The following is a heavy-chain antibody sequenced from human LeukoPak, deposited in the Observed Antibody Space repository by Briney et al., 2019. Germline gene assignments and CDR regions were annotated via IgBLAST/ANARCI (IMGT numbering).Heavy chain of an antibody. D-gene: IGHD2-15*01. V-gene: IGHV4-39*02. CDR2: IYYSGST. Sequence: PSETLSLTCTVSGGSISSSSSYWGWIRQPPGKGLEWIGSIYYSGSTYYNPSLKSRVTISVDTSKNQFSLKLSSVTAADTAVYYCAREVYCSGGRCYSGWFDPWGQGTLVTVSS. CDR3: AREVYCSGGRCYSGWFDP. CDR1: GGSISSSSSY. J-gene: IGHJ5*02.